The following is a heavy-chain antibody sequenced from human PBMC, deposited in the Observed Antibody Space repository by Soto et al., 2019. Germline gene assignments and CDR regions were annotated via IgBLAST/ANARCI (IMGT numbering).Heavy chain of an antibody. CDR3: ARDAYYGDYVGYYYYYMDV. Sequence: PSETLSLTCPVAGDSLSSYYLSWIRPPPGKGLEWIGYIYYSGSTNYNPSLKSRVTTSVDTSKNQFSLKLSSVTAADTAVYYCARDAYYGDYVGYYYYYMDVWGKGTTVTVSS. CDR2: IYYSGST. CDR1: GDSLSSYY. D-gene: IGHD4-17*01. V-gene: IGHV4-59*01. J-gene: IGHJ6*03.